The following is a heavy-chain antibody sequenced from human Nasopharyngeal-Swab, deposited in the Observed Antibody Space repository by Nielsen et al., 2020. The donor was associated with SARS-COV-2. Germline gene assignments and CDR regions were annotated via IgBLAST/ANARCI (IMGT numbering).Heavy chain of an antibody. J-gene: IGHJ4*02. D-gene: IGHD1-26*01. CDR2: ISTYNGNT. Sequence: WVRQAPGQGLEWLGWISTYNGNTNYAQKLQGRVTMTTDTSTSTAYMELRSLRSDDTAVYYCARDSYSGSCQNYWGQGTLVTVSS. CDR3: ARDSYSGSCQNY. V-gene: IGHV1-18*01.